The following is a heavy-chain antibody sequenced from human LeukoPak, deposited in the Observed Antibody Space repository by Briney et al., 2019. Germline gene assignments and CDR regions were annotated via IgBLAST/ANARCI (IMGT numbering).Heavy chain of an antibody. CDR3: ARGYNWNYGDAFDI. J-gene: IGHJ3*02. Sequence: PSETLSLTCAVYGGSFSGYYWSWIRQPPGKGLEWIGEINHSGSTNYNPSLKSRVTISVDTSKNQFSLKLSSVTAADTAVYYCARGYNWNYGDAFDIWGQGTMVTVSS. D-gene: IGHD1-7*01. V-gene: IGHV4-34*01. CDR2: INHSGST. CDR1: GGSFSGYY.